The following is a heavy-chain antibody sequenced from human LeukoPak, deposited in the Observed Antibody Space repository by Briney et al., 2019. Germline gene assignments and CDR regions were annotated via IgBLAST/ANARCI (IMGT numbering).Heavy chain of an antibody. CDR1: GGSISCGSYY. Sequence: SETLSLTCTVSGGSISCGSYYWSWIRQPAGKGLERVGRIYASGSTNYNPSLKSRVTISVDTSKNQFSLKLSSVTAADTAVYYCARSLGLYCSSTSCYTFDYWGQGTLVTASS. D-gene: IGHD2-2*02. V-gene: IGHV4-61*02. J-gene: IGHJ4*02. CDR3: ARSLGLYCSSTSCYTFDY. CDR2: IYASGST.